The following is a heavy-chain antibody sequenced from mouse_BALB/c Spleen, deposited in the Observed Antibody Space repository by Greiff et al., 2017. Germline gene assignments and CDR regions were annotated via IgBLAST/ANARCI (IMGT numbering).Heavy chain of an antibody. CDR3: AKAYYGIFFAY. V-gene: IGHV2-2*02. CDR2: IWSGGST. D-gene: IGHD2-10*01. J-gene: IGHJ3*01. Sequence: QVQLQQSGPGLVQPSQSLSITCTVSGFSLTSYGVHWVRQSPGKGLEWLGVIWSGGSTDYNAAFISRLSISKDNSKSQVFFKMNSLQANDIAIYYCAKAYYGIFFAYWGQGTLVTVSA. CDR1: GFSLTSYG.